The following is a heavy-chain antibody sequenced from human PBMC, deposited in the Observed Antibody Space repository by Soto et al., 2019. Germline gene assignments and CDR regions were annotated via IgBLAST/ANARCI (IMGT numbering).Heavy chain of an antibody. D-gene: IGHD2-2*01. CDR1: GFTFGDYA. J-gene: IGHJ6*02. CDR3: TRYTSTSRYSYFGMDV. Sequence: GGSLRLSCTASGFTFGDYAISWSRQAPGKGLEWVCVIRSKAYGETKDYAASVYGSFTILRNDSKYIHYLQMNSLQSEDTGVYYCTRYTSTSRYSYFGMDVWGHGTTVTVSS. V-gene: IGHV3-49*03. CDR2: IRSKAYGETK.